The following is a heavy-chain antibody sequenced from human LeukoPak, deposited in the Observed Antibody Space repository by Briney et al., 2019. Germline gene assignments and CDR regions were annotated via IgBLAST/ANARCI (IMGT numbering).Heavy chain of an antibody. CDR2: IWYDGSNK. CDR1: GFTFSSYG. J-gene: IGHJ6*02. V-gene: IGHV3-30*19. CDR3: ARDRSMTGDYYYYGMDV. Sequence: GGSLRLSCAASGFTFSSYGMHWVRQAPGKGLEWVAVIWYDGSNKYYADSVKGRFTISRDNSKNTLYLQMNSLRAEDTAVYYCARDRSMTGDYYYYGMDVWGQGTTVTVSS. D-gene: IGHD3-10*02.